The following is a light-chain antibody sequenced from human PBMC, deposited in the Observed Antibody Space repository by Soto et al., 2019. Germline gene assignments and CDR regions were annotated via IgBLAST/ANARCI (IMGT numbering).Light chain of an antibody. V-gene: IGKV3-15*01. CDR1: QTVSRN. CDR2: DIS. Sequence: EVVMTQSPATLSVSPGERATLSCRASQTVSRNLAWYQQRPGQAPRLLIYDISNRATGVPARFSGSGSETEFTLTISSLQSEDFAVYFCKQYNNWPSFGQGTRLEIK. CDR3: KQYNNWPS. J-gene: IGKJ5*01.